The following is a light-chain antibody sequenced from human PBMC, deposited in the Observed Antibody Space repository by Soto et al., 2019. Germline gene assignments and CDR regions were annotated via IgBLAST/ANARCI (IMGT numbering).Light chain of an antibody. V-gene: IGKV3D-15*01. CDR2: GGS. CDR3: QQYSLWTDT. J-gene: IGKJ4*01. CDR1: QHLHNN. Sequence: EIVMTQSPATLSVFLGEGVTLSCRASQHLHNNVAWYQHKPGQAPRLLLYGGSTRASGIPPRFSGTWTGTEFTLSISSLQPEDFAVYFCQQYSLWTDTFGGGTKVDIK.